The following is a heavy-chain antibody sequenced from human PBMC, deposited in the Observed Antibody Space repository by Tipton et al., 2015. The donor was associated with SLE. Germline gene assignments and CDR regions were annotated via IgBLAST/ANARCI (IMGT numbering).Heavy chain of an antibody. Sequence: TLSLTCTVSGGSISSGSYYWSWIRQPAGKGLEWIGYMYYTGSAHYNPSLRNRVTMSLDTSENQFSLKLSSVTAADTAGYYCARTNLQGSLVDWYFDLWGRGTLVTVSS. J-gene: IGHJ2*01. CDR1: GGSISSGSYY. V-gene: IGHV4-61*10. CDR3: ARTNLQGSLVDWYFDL. D-gene: IGHD5-24*01. CDR2: MYYTGSA.